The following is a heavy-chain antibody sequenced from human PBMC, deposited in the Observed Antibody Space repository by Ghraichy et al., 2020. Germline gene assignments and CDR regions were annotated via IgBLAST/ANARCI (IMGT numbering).Heavy chain of an antibody. CDR3: ARGSVLRYFDWLFVPWFDP. CDR1: GYTFTGYY. J-gene: IGHJ5*02. D-gene: IGHD3-9*01. V-gene: IGHV1-2*06. CDR2: INPNSGGT. Sequence: ASVKVSCKASGYTFTGYYMHWVRQAPGQGLEWMGRINPNSGGTNYAQKFQGRVTMTRDTSISTAYMELSRLRSDDTAVYYCARGSVLRYFDWLFVPWFDPWGQGTLVTVSS.